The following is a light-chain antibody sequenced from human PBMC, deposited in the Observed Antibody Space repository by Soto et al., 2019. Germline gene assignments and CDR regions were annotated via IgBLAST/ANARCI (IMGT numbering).Light chain of an antibody. J-gene: IGLJ2*01. V-gene: IGLV2-14*01. CDR2: DVS. Sequence: QSVPTQPASVSGSPGQSITISCTGTSSDVGGYNYVSWYQQHPGKAPKLMIYDVSNRPSGVSNRFSGSKSGNTASLTISGLQAEDEADYYCSSYTSSSTLGVVFGGGTKLTVL. CDR3: SSYTSSSTLGVV. CDR1: SSDVGGYNY.